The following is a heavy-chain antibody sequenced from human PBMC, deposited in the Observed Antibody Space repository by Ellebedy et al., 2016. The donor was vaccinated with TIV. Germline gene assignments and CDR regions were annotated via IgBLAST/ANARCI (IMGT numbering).Heavy chain of an antibody. D-gene: IGHD2-15*01. CDR2: IYPGDSDT. Sequence: GESPKISCRGSGYDFTRFWIAWVRPTPGEGLEWLGIIYPGDSDTRYGPAFKGQVTISADKSTNTAYLQWSSLKASDTATYFCARVYCSGGSCYYYGLDVWGQGTPVSVSS. CDR3: ARVYCSGGSCYYYGLDV. J-gene: IGHJ6*02. CDR1: GYDFTRFW. V-gene: IGHV5-51*01.